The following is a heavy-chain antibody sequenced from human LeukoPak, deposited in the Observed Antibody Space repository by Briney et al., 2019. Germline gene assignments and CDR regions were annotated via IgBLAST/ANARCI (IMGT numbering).Heavy chain of an antibody. Sequence: GGPLRLSCTASGFTFGDYAMSWFRQAPGKGLEWVGFIRSKAYGGTTEYAASVKGRFTISRDDSKSIAYLQMNSLKTEDTAVDYCTRGLIGDDFWSGYYPYYFDYWGQGTLVTVSS. CDR2: IRSKAYGGTT. CDR3: TRGLIGDDFWSGYYPYYFDY. V-gene: IGHV3-49*03. D-gene: IGHD3-3*01. J-gene: IGHJ4*02. CDR1: GFTFGDYA.